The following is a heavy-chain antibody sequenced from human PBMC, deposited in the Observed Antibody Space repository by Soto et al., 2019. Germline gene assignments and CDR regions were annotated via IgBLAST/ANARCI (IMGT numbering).Heavy chain of an antibody. CDR1: GFTFSSYG. J-gene: IGHJ4*02. D-gene: IGHD2-2*01. V-gene: IGHV3-30*18. CDR3: AKEVRRSKRRACSSTSCYYDYHLFDY. CDR2: ISYDGSNK. Sequence: GGSLRLSCAASGFTFSSYGMHWVRQAPGKGLEWVAVISYDGSNKYYADSVKGRFTISRDNSKNTLYLQMNSLRAEDTAVYYCAKEVRRSKRRACSSTSCYYDYHLFDYWGQGTLVTVSS.